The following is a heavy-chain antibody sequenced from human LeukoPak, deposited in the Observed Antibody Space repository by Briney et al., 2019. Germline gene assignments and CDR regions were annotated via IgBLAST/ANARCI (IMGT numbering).Heavy chain of an antibody. Sequence: GGSLRLSCAASGFTFDDFGMSWVRQAPGKGLQWVSSINWNGDRTGYADSLKGRFTISRDNAKNSLYLQMSSLRAEDTALYYCARERLIDPNYYYMDVWGKGTTVTVSS. J-gene: IGHJ6*03. CDR2: INWNGDRT. CDR1: GFTFDDFG. V-gene: IGHV3-20*04. CDR3: ARERLIDPNYYYMDV.